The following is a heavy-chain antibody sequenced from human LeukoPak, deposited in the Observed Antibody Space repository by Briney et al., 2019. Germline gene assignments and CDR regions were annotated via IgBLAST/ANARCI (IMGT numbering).Heavy chain of an antibody. V-gene: IGHV3-7*01. Sequence: GGSLRLACVVSGFTFNNYWMSWVRQAPGKGLEWVATMRQDGGEIYYVDSVRGRFTISRDNAKNSLYLQMNCLRAEDTAMYYCARIMDLLGVHFDFWGQGTLVTVSS. J-gene: IGHJ4*02. D-gene: IGHD2-8*01. CDR3: ARIMDLLGVHFDF. CDR1: GFTFNNYW. CDR2: MRQDGGEI.